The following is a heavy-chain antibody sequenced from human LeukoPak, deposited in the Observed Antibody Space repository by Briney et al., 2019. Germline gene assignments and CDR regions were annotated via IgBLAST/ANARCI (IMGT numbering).Heavy chain of an antibody. CDR3: ARDVGMYYYDSSGYSLFDY. CDR2: INWNGGRT. Sequence: GGSLRLSCAASGFTFDDYGMSWVRQAPGKGLEWVSGINWNGGRTGYADSVKGRFTISRDNAKNSLYLQMNSLRAEDMALYYCARDVGMYYYDSSGYSLFDYWGQGTLVTVSS. V-gene: IGHV3-20*04. J-gene: IGHJ4*02. CDR1: GFTFDDYG. D-gene: IGHD3-22*01.